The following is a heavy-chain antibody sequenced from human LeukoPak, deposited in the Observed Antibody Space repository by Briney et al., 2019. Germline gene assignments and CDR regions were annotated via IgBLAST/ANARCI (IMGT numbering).Heavy chain of an antibody. J-gene: IGHJ5*02. CDR2: ISGSGGGT. V-gene: IGHV3-23*01. CDR3: AKAFSAYENWPPNWFDP. CDR1: GFXFSTFA. D-gene: IGHD5-12*01. Sequence: PGGSLRLSCAASGFXFSTFAMSWVRQAPGKGLQWVSAISGSGGGTYYADSVKGRLTISRDNSKNTLYLQMSSLRAEDTAVYYCAKAFSAYENWPPNWFDPWGQGTLVTVSS.